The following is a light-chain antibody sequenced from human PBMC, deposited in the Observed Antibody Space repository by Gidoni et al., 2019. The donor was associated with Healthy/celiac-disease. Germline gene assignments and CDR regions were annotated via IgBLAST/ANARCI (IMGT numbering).Light chain of an antibody. CDR2: KAS. V-gene: IGKV1-5*03. CDR1: QSISSW. Sequence: DIQLTQSPSTLSASVGDRVTITCRASQSISSWLSWYQQKPGKAPKLLIYKASSLESGVPSRFSGSGSGTEFTLTISSLQPDDFATYYCQQYNSYLLTFGGGTKVEIK. CDR3: QQYNSYLLT. J-gene: IGKJ4*01.